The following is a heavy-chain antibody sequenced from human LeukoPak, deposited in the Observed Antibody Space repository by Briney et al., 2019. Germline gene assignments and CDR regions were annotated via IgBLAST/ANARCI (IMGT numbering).Heavy chain of an antibody. CDR3: ARDGPCSSTSCQNFDS. Sequence: ASVKVSCKASGYTFTGYYIHWLRQAPGQGLEWMGWINPHSDDRNYAQRFQGRVTMTRDTSISTVYMELSGLTSDDTAVYYCARDGPCSSTSCQNFDSWGQGALDTVSS. D-gene: IGHD2-2*01. CDR2: INPHSDDR. J-gene: IGHJ4*02. V-gene: IGHV1-2*02. CDR1: GYTFTGYY.